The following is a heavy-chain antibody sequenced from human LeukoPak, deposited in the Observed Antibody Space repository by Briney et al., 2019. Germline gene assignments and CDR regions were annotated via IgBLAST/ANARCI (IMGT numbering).Heavy chain of an antibody. V-gene: IGHV4-59*01. CDR3: AGGWMNWFDP. Sequence: SETLSLTCSVSGGSITTFFWNWIRQPPGKGLEWIGSIYYSGSTNYNPSLKSRVTISVDTSKNQFSLKLSSVTAADTAVYYCAGGWMNWFDPWGQGTLVTVSS. CDR1: GGSITTFF. J-gene: IGHJ5*02. CDR2: IYYSGST. D-gene: IGHD2-2*03.